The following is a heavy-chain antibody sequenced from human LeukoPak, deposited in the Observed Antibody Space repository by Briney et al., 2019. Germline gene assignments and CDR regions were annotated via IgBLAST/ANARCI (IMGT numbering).Heavy chain of an antibody. V-gene: IGHV3-48*01. D-gene: IGHD1-7*01. CDR2: ISNSGSTI. CDR3: AKDGKTRNWNYFQAKPVY. Sequence: GGSLRLSCAASGFIFSSYGMNWARQVPGKGLEWISYISNSGSTIIYADSVKGRFTISRDNSKNTLYLQMNSLRAEDTAVYYCAKDGKTRNWNYFQAKPVYWGQGTLVTVSS. J-gene: IGHJ4*02. CDR1: GFIFSSYG.